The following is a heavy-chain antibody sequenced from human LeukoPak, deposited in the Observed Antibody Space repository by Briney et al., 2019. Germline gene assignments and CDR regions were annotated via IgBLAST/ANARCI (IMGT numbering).Heavy chain of an antibody. D-gene: IGHD3-10*01. Sequence: SETLSLTCTVSGYSISSGGYYWSWIRQHPGKGLEWIGYIYTSGNTYYNPSLKSRVDILLDTSKNQFSLKLRSVTAADTAVYYCARGGSGISNAFDIWGQGTMVTVSS. CDR2: IYTSGNT. CDR3: ARGGSGISNAFDI. CDR1: GYSISSGGYY. V-gene: IGHV4-31*03. J-gene: IGHJ3*02.